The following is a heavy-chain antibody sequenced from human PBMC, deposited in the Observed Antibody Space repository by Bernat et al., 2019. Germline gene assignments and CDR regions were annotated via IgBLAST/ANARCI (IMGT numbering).Heavy chain of an antibody. CDR1: GFTFSSYW. CDR2: IIQDGSEK. CDR3: ARAQDVVVVDTYFDY. Sequence: EVQLVESGGGLVQPGESLRLSCAASGFTFSSYWMTWVRPVPGKGLEWVANIIQDGSEKYYLDSVRGRFTISRDNAKNSLYLQMNSLRAEDTAVYYCARAQDVVVVDTYFDYWGQGTLVTVSS. D-gene: IGHD2-15*01. J-gene: IGHJ4*02. V-gene: IGHV3-7*04.